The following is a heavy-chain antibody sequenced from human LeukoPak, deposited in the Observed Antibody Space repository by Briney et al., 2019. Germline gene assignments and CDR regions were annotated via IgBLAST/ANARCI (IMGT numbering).Heavy chain of an antibody. D-gene: IGHD5-18*01. V-gene: IGHV3-30*02. J-gene: IGHJ3*02. CDR2: IRYDGSNK. CDR1: GFTFRSYG. CDR3: AKVPVDTAMVTPGAFDI. Sequence: GGPLRLSCAASGFTFRSYGMHWVRQAPGKGLEWVAFIRYDGSNKYYADSVKGRFTISRDNSKDTLYLQMNSLRAEDTAVYYCAKVPVDTAMVTPGAFDIWGQGTVVTVSS.